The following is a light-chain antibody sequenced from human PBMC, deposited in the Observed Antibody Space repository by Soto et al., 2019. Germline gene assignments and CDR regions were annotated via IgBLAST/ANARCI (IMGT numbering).Light chain of an antibody. Sequence: IQLTQSPSSLSASVGDSVTITCRASQGISRYLSWYQQKPGRAPERLIYEASVLQSGVPSRFSGSGSGTEFTLTVSSLQPEDFATYYCVQHYSYPLTFGGGTKVDIK. J-gene: IGKJ4*01. CDR1: QGISRY. V-gene: IGKV1-9*01. CDR2: EAS. CDR3: VQHYSYPLT.